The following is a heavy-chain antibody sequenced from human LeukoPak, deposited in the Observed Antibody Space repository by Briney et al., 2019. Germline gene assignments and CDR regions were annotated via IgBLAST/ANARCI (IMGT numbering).Heavy chain of an antibody. CDR2: ISYDGSNK. D-gene: IGHD6-19*01. Sequence: GGSLRLSCVASGFTFSSYAMHWVRQAPGKGLEWVAVISYDGSNKYYADSVKGRFTISRDNSKNTLYLQMNSLRAEDTAVYYCARDPTAGSGWFGRGYFDYWGQGTLVTVSS. CDR1: GFTFSSYA. CDR3: ARDPTAGSGWFGRGYFDY. J-gene: IGHJ4*02. V-gene: IGHV3-30*04.